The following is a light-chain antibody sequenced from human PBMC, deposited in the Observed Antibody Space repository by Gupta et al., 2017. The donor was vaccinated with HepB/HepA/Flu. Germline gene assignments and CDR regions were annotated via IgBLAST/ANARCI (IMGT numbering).Light chain of an antibody. CDR3: QQYGSSQFT. CDR2: GAS. Sequence: EIVLTQSPGPLSLSPGERATRSCRASRRVSSSYLAWYQQKPGQAPRRLIYGASSRATGIPDRFSGSGSGTDFTLTISRLEPEDFAVYYCQQYGSSQFTFGPGTKVDIK. J-gene: IGKJ3*01. V-gene: IGKV3-20*01. CDR1: RRVSSSY.